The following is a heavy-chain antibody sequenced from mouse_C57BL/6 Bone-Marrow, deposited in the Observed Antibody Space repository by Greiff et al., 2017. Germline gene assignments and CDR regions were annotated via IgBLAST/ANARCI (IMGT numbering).Heavy chain of an antibody. D-gene: IGHD2-4*01. CDR3: VRGYYDYDYAMDY. CDR1: GFSFNTYA. V-gene: IGHV10-1*01. Sequence: EVMLVESGGGLVQPKGSLKLSCAASGFSFNTYAMNWVRQAPGKGLEWVARIRSKSNNYATYYADSVKDRFTISRDDSESMLYLQMNNLKTEDTAMYYCVRGYYDYDYAMDYWGQGTSVTVSS. CDR2: IRSKSNNYAT. J-gene: IGHJ4*01.